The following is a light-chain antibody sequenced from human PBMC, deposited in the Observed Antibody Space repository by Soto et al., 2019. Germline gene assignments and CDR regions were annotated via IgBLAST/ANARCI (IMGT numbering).Light chain of an antibody. CDR3: QSYDNRLQWV. J-gene: IGLJ3*02. Sequence: QSALTQPPSVSGAPGQRITISCTGSSSNIGAGFDVFWYQQFPGTAPKLLMYGNGNRPSGVPDRFSGSKSGTSASLAITGLQADDEGDYYCQSYDNRLQWVFGGGTKLTVL. CDR1: SSNIGAGFD. CDR2: GNG. V-gene: IGLV1-40*01.